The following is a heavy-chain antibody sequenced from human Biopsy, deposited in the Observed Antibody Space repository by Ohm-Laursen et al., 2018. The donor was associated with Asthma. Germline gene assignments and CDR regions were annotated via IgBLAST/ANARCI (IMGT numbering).Heavy chain of an antibody. CDR1: GGTFNTYV. CDR3: ARKAGSCISRTCYSLDF. V-gene: IGHV1-69*01. Sequence: SSVKVSCKSLGGTFNTYVIGWVRQAPGQGLEWMGGINSVFGTTTYPQKFQDRVTITADDSTSTVYMELSSLRSGDTAVYYCARKAGSCISRTCYSLDFWGQGTLVTVSS. D-gene: IGHD2-2*01. J-gene: IGHJ4*02. CDR2: INSVFGTT.